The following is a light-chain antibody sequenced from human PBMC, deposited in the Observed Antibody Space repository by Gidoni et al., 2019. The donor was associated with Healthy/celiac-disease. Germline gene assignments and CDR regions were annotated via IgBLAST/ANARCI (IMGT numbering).Light chain of an antibody. V-gene: IGKV3-20*01. CDR1: QSVSSSY. CDR2: GAS. Sequence: EIVLTQSPGTLSLSPGERATLSCRASQSVSSSYLAWYQQKPGQAPRLLIYGASSRATGIPDRFSGSGSGTDFTLTISRLDPEDFAVYYCQQYGSSPPLTFGQXTKLEIK. J-gene: IGKJ2*01. CDR3: QQYGSSPPLT.